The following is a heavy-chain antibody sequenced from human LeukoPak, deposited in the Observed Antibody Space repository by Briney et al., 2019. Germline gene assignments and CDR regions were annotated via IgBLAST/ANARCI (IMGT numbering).Heavy chain of an antibody. Sequence: GGSLRLSCTASGFTFGDYAMSWVRQAPGKGLEWVGFIRSKAYGGTTEYAASVKGRFTISRDDSKSIAYLKMNSLKTEDTAVYYCTRTRDGYNTYYYYGMDVWGQGTTVTVSS. CDR1: GFTFGDYA. CDR2: IRSKAYGGTT. J-gene: IGHJ6*02. D-gene: IGHD5-24*01. V-gene: IGHV3-49*04. CDR3: TRTRDGYNTYYYYGMDV.